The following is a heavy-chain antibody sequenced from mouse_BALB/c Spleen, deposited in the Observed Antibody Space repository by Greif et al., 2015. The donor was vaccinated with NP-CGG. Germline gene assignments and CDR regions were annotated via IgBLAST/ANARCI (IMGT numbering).Heavy chain of an antibody. CDR2: ISSGSSTI. V-gene: IGHV5-17*02. Sequence: EVQLVESGGGLVQPGGSRKLSCAASGFTFSSFGMHWVRQAPEKGLEWVAYISSGSSTIYYADTVKGRFTISRDNPKNTLFLQMTSLRSEDTAMYYCARGYYYGSSYLSYFDYWGQGTTLTVSS. CDR1: GFTFSSFG. D-gene: IGHD1-1*01. J-gene: IGHJ2*01. CDR3: ARGYYYGSSYLSYFDY.